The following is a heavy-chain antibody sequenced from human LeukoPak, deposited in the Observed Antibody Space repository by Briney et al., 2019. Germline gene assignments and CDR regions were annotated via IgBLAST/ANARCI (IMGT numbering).Heavy chain of an antibody. Sequence: GGSLRLSCVASGFSFSDYYMRWIRQAPGGGLEWSSYIRGSGRDLYYADSVKGRFTISRDNANNSLYLQMNSPRAEDRAVYCCARSIGYYYTMDVWGKGNTVSVSS. D-gene: IGHD3-22*01. J-gene: IGHJ6*04. CDR2: IRGSGRDL. CDR3: ARSIGYYYTMDV. CDR1: GFSFSDYY. V-gene: IGHV3-11*01.